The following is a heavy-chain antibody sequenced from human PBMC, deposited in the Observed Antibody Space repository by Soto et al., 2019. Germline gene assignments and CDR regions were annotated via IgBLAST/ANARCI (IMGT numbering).Heavy chain of an antibody. CDR2: ISETGGGT. V-gene: IGHV3-23*01. D-gene: IGHD3-16*01. J-gene: IGHJ4*02. CDR3: AKDRRAGGNSAFYFDF. CDR1: GXKFSNYA. Sequence: GSLRLSCAASGXKFSNYAMSWVRQAPGKGLEWVSLISETGGGTYYEDSVKGRFTISRDNSHNTLYLQVHSLTAEETAVYYCAKDRRAGGNSAFYFDFWGQGAQVTVSP.